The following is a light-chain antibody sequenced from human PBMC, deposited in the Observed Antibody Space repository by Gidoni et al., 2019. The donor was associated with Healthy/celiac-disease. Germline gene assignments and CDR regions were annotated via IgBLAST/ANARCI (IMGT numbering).Light chain of an antibody. CDR1: QSIRSY. CDR2: AAS. CDR3: QQSYSTLLFT. J-gene: IGKJ3*01. V-gene: IGKV1-39*01. Sequence: DIQMNQSPSSLSASVGDRVTITCRASQSIRSYLNWYQQKPGKAPKLLIYAASSLQSGVPSMFSGSGSGTDFTLTISSLQPEDFATYYCQQSYSTLLFTFGPGTKVDIK.